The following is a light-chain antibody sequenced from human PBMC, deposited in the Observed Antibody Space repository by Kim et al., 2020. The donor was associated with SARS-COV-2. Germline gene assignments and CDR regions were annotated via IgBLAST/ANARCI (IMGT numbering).Light chain of an antibody. CDR1: PGAGSSY. V-gene: IGKV3-20*01. Sequence: LLPGERATLSRRASPGAGSSYLAWYQQKPGQAPRLLMYGTSSRATGVPDRFSGSGSGTVFTLTISRLEPEDFAVYYCQQYDNSLLTFGGGTKVEIK. J-gene: IGKJ4*01. CDR3: QQYDNSLLT. CDR2: GTS.